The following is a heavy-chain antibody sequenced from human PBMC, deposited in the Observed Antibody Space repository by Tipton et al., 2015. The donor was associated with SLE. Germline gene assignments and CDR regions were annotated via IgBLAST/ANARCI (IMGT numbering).Heavy chain of an antibody. V-gene: IGHV4-31*03. CDR2: IYYSGST. J-gene: IGHJ6*03. Sequence: TLSLTCTVSGGSISSGGYYWSWIRQHPGKGLEWIGYIYYSGSTYYNPSLKSRVTISVDTSKNQFSLKLSSVTAADTAVYYCATYSSRPDYCYYMDVWGEETTVTVSS. D-gene: IGHD6-13*01. CDR3: ATYSSRPDYCYYMDV. CDR1: GGSISSGGYY.